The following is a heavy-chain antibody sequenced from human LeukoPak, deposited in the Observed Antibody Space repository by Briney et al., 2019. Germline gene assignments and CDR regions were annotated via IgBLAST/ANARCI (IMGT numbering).Heavy chain of an antibody. CDR2: TRGNGET. CDR3: AKASWVSSTDAVR. Sequence: TGGSLRLSCAASGLSFSSFAMSWVRQGPARGLEWVSSTRGNGETFYADSVKGRFTLSSDSSRNTVYFQLNNLRVEDTAIYYCAKASWVSSTDAVRWGQGTLVTVSS. J-gene: IGHJ4*02. CDR1: GLSFSSFA. V-gene: IGHV3-23*01. D-gene: IGHD3-16*01.